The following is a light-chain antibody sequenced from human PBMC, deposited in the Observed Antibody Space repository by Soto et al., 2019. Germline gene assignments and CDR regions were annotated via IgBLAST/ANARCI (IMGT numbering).Light chain of an antibody. Sequence: EVVLTQSPGPLSLSPGERATLSCRASQSVSGSDLAWYQQKPGQAPRLLISGVSNRATGTPDRFSGSGSGTDFTLTISSLEPEDFAVFYCHQYGISPPTFGPGTKVEI. CDR1: QSVSGSD. CDR2: GVS. V-gene: IGKV3-20*01. J-gene: IGKJ1*01. CDR3: HQYGISPPT.